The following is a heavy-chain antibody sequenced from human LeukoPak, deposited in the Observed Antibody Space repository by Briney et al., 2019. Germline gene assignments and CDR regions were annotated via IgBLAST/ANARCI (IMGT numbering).Heavy chain of an antibody. V-gene: IGHV3-7*01. CDR1: GFTFSSYW. CDR3: ARGMIVVVAYYFDY. CDR2: IKQDGSEK. D-gene: IGHD2-15*01. J-gene: IGHJ4*02. Sequence: SGGSLRLSCAASGFTFSSYWMSWVRQAPGKGLEWVANIKQDGSEKYYVDSVKGRFTISRDNAKNSLYLQMNSLRAEDTAVYYCARGMIVVVAYYFDYWGQGTLVTVSS.